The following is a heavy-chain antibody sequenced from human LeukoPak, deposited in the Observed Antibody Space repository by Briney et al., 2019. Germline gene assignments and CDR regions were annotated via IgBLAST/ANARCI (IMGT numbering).Heavy chain of an antibody. CDR3: ARGEEVATIPTLNWYFDL. Sequence: ASVNVSCKASVYTFTSYYMHWVRQAPGQGLEWMGIINPSGGSTSYAQKFQGRVTMTRDTSTSTVYMELSSLRSEDTAVYYCARGEEVATIPTLNWYFDLWGRGTLVTVSS. CDR1: VYTFTSYY. J-gene: IGHJ2*01. V-gene: IGHV1-46*01. CDR2: INPSGGST. D-gene: IGHD5-24*01.